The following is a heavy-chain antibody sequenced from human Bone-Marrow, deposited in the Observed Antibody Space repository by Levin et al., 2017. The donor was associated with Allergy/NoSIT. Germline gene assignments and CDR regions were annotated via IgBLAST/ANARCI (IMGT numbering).Heavy chain of an antibody. CDR1: GFTFSSYG. CDR3: AKDTWNYLMTPRYYYYGMDV. CDR2: ISYDGSNK. J-gene: IGHJ6*02. D-gene: IGHD1-7*01. V-gene: IGHV3-30*18. Sequence: GGSLRLSCAASGFTFSSYGMHWVRQAPGKGLEWVAVISYDGSNKYYADSVKGRFTISRDNSKNTLYLQMNSLRAEDTAVYYCAKDTWNYLMTPRYYYYGMDVWGQGTTVTVSS.